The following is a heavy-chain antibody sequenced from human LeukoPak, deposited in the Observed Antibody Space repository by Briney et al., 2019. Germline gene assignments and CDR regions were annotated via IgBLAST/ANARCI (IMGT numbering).Heavy chain of an antibody. V-gene: IGHV1-18*01. CDR2: ISTYNGNT. CDR3: ARDPSGIAVAVFDY. CDR1: GYTFISSG. J-gene: IGHJ4*02. Sequence: ASVKVSCKASGYTFISSGVSWVRQAPGQGLEWMGWISTYNGNTNYAQKFQGRVTMTTDTSTSTAYMELRSLRSDDTAVYYCARDPSGIAVAVFDYWGQGTLVTVSS. D-gene: IGHD6-19*01.